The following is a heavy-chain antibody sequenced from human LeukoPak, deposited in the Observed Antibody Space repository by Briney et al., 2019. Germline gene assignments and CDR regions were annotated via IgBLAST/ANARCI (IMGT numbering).Heavy chain of an antibody. CDR2: IYYSGST. V-gene: IGHV4-39*02. CDR1: GGSISSSSYY. CDR3: AIDVGATFDY. J-gene: IGHJ4*02. Sequence: TTSETLSLTRTVSGGSISSSSYYWGWIRQPPGKGLEWIGSIYYSGSTYYNPSLKSRVTISVDTSKNQFSLKLSSVTAADTAVYYCAIDVGATFDYWGQGTLVTVSS. D-gene: IGHD1-26*01.